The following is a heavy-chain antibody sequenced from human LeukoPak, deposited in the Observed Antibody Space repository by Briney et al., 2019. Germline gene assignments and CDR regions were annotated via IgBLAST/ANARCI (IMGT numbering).Heavy chain of an antibody. CDR2: IIPLFGTA. J-gene: IGHJ6*02. CDR1: GGTFSSYA. V-gene: IGHV1-69*13. Sequence: SVKVSCKASGGTFSSYAVSWVRQAPGQGLEWMGGIIPLFGTANYAQKFQGRVTITADEFTSTAYMELSSLRSEDTAVYYCARGSSGYGDARFFYGMDVWGQGTTVTVSS. CDR3: ARGSSGYGDARFFYGMDV. D-gene: IGHD4-17*01.